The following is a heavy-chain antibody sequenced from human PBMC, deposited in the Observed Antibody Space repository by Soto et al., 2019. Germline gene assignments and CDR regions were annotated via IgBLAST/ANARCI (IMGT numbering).Heavy chain of an antibody. V-gene: IGHV3-30-3*01. Sequence: TGGSLRLSCAASGFTFSSYAMHWVRQAPGKGLEWVAVISYDGSNKYYADSVKGRFTISRDNSKNTLYLQMNSLRAEDTAVYYCARDEVAVLSGYQQIDYWGQGTLVTVSS. CDR1: GFTFSSYA. CDR3: ARDEVAVLSGYQQIDY. CDR2: ISYDGSNK. D-gene: IGHD3-3*01. J-gene: IGHJ4*02.